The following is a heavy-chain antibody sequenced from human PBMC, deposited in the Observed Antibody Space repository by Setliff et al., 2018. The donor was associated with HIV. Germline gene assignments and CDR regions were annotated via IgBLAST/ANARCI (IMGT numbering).Heavy chain of an antibody. V-gene: IGHV4-39*01. D-gene: IGHD5-12*01. CDR3: ARLFQWMSYSFDI. J-gene: IGHJ3*02. Sequence: SETLSLTCTVSGGSFSTSSYYWGWIRQPPGKGLEWIGSIYSSGNTYYSPSLKNRVSMSVDRSRNQFSLKLSSVTAADTAVYYCARLFQWMSYSFDIWVQGTMVT. CDR2: IYSSGNT. CDR1: GGSFSTSSYY.